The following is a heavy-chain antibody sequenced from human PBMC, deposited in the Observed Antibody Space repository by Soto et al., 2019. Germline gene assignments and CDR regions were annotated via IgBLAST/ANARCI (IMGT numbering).Heavy chain of an antibody. CDR2: IYYSGST. CDR3: ARLYYYDSSGWPGPSDY. J-gene: IGHJ4*02. CDR1: GDSLSSYY. D-gene: IGHD3-22*01. V-gene: IGHV4-59*08. Sequence: SETMSLTCTVSGDSLSSYYWSWIRQPPGKGLEWIGYIYYSGSTYYNPSLKSRVTISVDTSKNQFSLKLSSVTAADTAVYYCARLYYYDSSGWPGPSDYWGQGTLVTVSS.